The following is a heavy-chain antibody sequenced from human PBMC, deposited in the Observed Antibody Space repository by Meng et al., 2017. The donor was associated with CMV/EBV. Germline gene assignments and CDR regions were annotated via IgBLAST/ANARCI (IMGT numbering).Heavy chain of an antibody. CDR2: INHSGST. CDR3: ARGRNGNIGVYGSEIYFLYYYYGMDV. D-gene: IGHD3-10*01. V-gene: IGHV4-34*01. J-gene: IGHJ6*02. CDR1: GGSFSGYY. Sequence: SETLSLTCAVYGGSFSGYYWSWIRQPPGKGLEWIGEINHSGSTNYNPSLKSRVTISVDTSKNQFSLKLSSVTAADTAVYYCARGRNGNIGVYGSEIYFLYYYYGMDVWGQGTTVTVSS.